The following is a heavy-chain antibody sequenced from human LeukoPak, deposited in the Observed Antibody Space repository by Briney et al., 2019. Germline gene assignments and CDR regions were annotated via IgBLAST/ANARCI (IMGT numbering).Heavy chain of an antibody. D-gene: IGHD6-6*01. CDR2: IYYSGST. CDR1: GGSISSSSYY. V-gene: IGHV4-39*07. J-gene: IGHJ4*02. CDR3: ARADSVAANNY. Sequence: PSETLSLTCTVPGGSISSSSYYWGWIRQPPGKGLEWIGSIYYSGSTYYNPSLKSRVTISVDTSKNQFSLKLSSVTAADTAVYYCARADSVAANNYWGQGTLVTVSS.